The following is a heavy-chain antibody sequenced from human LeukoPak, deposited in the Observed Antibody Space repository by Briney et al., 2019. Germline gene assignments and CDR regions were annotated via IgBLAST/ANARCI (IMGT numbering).Heavy chain of an antibody. CDR3: ASPPRGSGYEVGY. Sequence: GGSLRLSCAASGFTFSSYAMHWVRQAPGKGLEWVAVISYDGSNKYYADSVRGRFTISRDNSKNTLYLQMNSLRAEDTAVYYCASPPRGSGYEVGYWGQGTLVTVSS. J-gene: IGHJ4*02. CDR1: GFTFSSYA. CDR2: ISYDGSNK. D-gene: IGHD5-12*01. V-gene: IGHV3-30*04.